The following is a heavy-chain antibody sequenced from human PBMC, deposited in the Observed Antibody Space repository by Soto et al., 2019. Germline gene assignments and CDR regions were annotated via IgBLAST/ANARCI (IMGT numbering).Heavy chain of an antibody. CDR1: AYTFTSYL. CDR2: IYSGDSDT. J-gene: IGHJ6*02. V-gene: IGHV5-51*01. Sequence: GESLKISCXSSAYTFTSYLIGWVRQMLGKGLGWMGIIYSGDSDTKYNTSFQGQVTISADKSITTTYLQWSSLKASDTAIYYCAASIFYYGMDVWGQGTTVTVSS. CDR3: AASIFYYGMDV.